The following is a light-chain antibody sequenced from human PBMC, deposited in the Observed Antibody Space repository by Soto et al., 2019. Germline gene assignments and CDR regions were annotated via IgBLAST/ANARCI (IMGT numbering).Light chain of an antibody. CDR3: QQYNRAPVT. CDR2: AAS. V-gene: IGKV1-27*01. Sequence: DIQMTQSPSSLSASIGDRITITCRASQGITIYLAWYQQKPGKIPKLLIYAASTLQSGVRSRFSGSGSGTEFSLTIDSLQPEDVATYYCQQYNRAPVTFGGGTKVEIK. CDR1: QGITIY. J-gene: IGKJ4*01.